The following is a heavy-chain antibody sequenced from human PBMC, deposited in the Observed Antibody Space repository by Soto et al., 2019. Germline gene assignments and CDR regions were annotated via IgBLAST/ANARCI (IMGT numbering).Heavy chain of an antibody. D-gene: IGHD3-9*01. J-gene: IGHJ6*01. CDR1: GGTFSSYA. Sequence: QVQLVQSGAEVKKPGSSVKVSCKASGGTFSSYAISWVRQAPGQGLEWMGGIIPIFGTANYAQKFQGRVTITADESTSTAYMELSSLRCEDTAVYYCARAPRALTGYYGADYYYYGMDVWGQGNTVPVSS. CDR3: ARAPRALTGYYGADYYYYGMDV. V-gene: IGHV1-69*01. CDR2: IIPIFGTA.